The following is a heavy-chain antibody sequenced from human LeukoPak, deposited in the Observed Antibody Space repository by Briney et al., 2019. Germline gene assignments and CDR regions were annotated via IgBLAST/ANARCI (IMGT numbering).Heavy chain of an antibody. CDR1: GFTFSNYN. Sequence: PGGSLRLSCAASGFTFSNYNMNWVRLAPGQGLEWVSSISTSRSYIHYADSVKGRFTISRENAKNSLYRQMNSLRAEDTAVYYCARDSSSGYYTHWGQGILVTVSS. J-gene: IGHJ4*02. CDR2: ISTSRSYI. V-gene: IGHV3-21*01. D-gene: IGHD3-22*01. CDR3: ARDSSSGYYTH.